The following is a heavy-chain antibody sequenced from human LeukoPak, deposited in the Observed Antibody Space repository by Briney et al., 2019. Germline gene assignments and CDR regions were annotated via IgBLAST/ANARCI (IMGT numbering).Heavy chain of an antibody. CDR1: GFTFSNXX. Sequence: PGGSLRLSCAASGFTFSNXXXSWVRQAPGXGXEXXXXXXXKTDGGTTDYAAPVKGRFTISRDDSKNTLYLQMNSLKTEDTAVYYCTTGQYYYDSSGYYYFDYWGQGTLVTVSS. CDR2: XXXKTDGGTT. D-gene: IGHD3-22*01. CDR3: TTGQYYYDSSGYYYFDY. V-gene: IGHV3-15*01. J-gene: IGHJ4*02.